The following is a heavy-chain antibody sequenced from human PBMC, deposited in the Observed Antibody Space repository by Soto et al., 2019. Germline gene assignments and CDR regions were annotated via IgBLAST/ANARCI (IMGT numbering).Heavy chain of an antibody. CDR1: GYTFTSYY. V-gene: IGHV1-46*01. D-gene: IGHD3-9*01. J-gene: IGHJ6*02. Sequence: ASVKVSCKASGYTFTSYYMHWVRQAPGQGLEWMGIINPSGGSTSYAQTLQGRITVTRDTSTSTVYMQLSSLRSEDTAVYYCARENGDYDILTDYYPYYYYGMDVWGQGTTVTVSS. CDR2: INPSGGST. CDR3: ARENGDYDILTDYYPYYYYGMDV.